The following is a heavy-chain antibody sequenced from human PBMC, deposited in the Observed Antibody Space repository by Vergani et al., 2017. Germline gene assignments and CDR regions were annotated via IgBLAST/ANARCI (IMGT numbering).Heavy chain of an antibody. CDR1: GFTFRSYW. V-gene: IGHV3-74*01. CDR2: INSVGSST. Sequence: EVQLVESGGGLVQPGGSLRLSCAASGFTFRSYWIHWVRHAPGTGLVWVSRINSVGSSTSYADSVKGRFTISRDNAKNTLYLQMNSLRAEDTAVYYCARDAYVWGSYRLYYFDYWGQGTLVTVSS. CDR3: ARDAYVWGSYRLYYFDY. D-gene: IGHD3-16*02. J-gene: IGHJ4*02.